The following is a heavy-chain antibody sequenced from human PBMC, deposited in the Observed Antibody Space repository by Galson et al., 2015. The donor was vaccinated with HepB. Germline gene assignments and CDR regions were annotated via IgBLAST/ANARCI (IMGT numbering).Heavy chain of an antibody. CDR1: GFTFSHYG. CDR3: AKTMNGHFYFYGLDV. Sequence: SLRLPCAASGFTFSHYGMHCVRQAPGKGLEWVAVISFDGGDKYYEDSVRGRFTISRDSSKNTLYLQMNGLTTEDTAVYFCAKTMNGHFYFYGLDVWGQGTTVTVS. J-gene: IGHJ6*02. V-gene: IGHV3-30*18. CDR2: ISFDGGDK. D-gene: IGHD2-8*01.